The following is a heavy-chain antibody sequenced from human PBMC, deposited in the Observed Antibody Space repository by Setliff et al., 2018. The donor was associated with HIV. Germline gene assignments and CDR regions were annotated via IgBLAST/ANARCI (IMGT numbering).Heavy chain of an antibody. V-gene: IGHV4-4*02. Sequence: SETLSLTCAVSGGSISTSNWWTWVRQPPGKGLEWIGEIYHSGSTNYNPSLKSRVTLSVDKSKNQFSLKLSSVTAAATAVYYCAREDWRRDYLDYWGQGTLVTVSS. CDR1: GGSISTSNW. CDR3: AREDWRRDYLDY. D-gene: IGHD3-9*01. J-gene: IGHJ4*02. CDR2: IYHSGST.